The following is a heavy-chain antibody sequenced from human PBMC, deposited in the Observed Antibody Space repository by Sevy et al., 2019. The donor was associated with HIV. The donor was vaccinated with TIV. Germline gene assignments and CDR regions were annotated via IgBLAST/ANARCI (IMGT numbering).Heavy chain of an antibody. CDR2: IQRDGSDK. Sequence: GGSLRLSCAASGFIFSNYWMTWVRQSPGKGLEWVASIQRDGSDKYYVDSVKDRFTISRDNAKNSLYLQMNNLRVDDTALYYCARDAAVAGANWFDPWGQGTLVTVSS. CDR3: ARDAAVAGANWFDP. V-gene: IGHV3-7*03. J-gene: IGHJ5*02. D-gene: IGHD6-19*01. CDR1: GFIFSNYW.